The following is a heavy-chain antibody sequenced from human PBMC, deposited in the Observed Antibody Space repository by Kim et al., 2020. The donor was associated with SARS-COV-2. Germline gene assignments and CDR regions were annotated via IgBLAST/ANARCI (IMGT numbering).Heavy chain of an antibody. D-gene: IGHD2-2*01. J-gene: IGHJ4*02. Sequence: SETLSLTCTVSGGSISSGGYYWSWIRQHPGKGLEWIGYISYSGSTYYNPSLKSRLTISVDTSKNQFSLKLSSLTAADTAVYYCARVGDRYCGSSTCYVDYWGQGTLVTVSS. V-gene: IGHV4-31*03. CDR1: GGSISSGGYY. CDR3: ARVGDRYCGSSTCYVDY. CDR2: ISYSGST.